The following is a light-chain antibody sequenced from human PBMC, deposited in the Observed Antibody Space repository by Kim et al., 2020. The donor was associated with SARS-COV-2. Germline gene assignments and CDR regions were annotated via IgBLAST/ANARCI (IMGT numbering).Light chain of an antibody. CDR1: QSISSSY. CDR2: GAS. CDR3: QQFGSSPYT. Sequence: EIVLTQSPGTLSLSPGERATLSCRASQSISSSYLGWYQQRPGQAPRLLIYGASSRATGVPDRFSGSGSGTDFTLTISRLEPEDFAVYYCQQFGSSPYTFGQGTKLEI. J-gene: IGKJ2*01. V-gene: IGKV3-20*01.